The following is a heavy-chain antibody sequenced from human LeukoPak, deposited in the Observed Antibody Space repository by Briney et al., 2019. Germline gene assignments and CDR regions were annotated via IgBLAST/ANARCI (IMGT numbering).Heavy chain of an antibody. V-gene: IGHV3-30-3*01. J-gene: IGHJ4*02. CDR3: ARVRFGELGVPDFDY. CDR2: ISYDGSNK. D-gene: IGHD3-10*01. CDR1: GFTFSSYA. Sequence: GGSLRLSCAASGFTFSSYAMHWARQAPGKGLEWVAVISYDGSNKYYADSVKGRFTITRDNSKNTLYLQMNSLRAEDTAVYYCARVRFGELGVPDFDYWGQGTLVTVSS.